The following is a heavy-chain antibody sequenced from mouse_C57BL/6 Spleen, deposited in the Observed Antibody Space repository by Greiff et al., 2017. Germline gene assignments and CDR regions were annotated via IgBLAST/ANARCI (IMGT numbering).Heavy chain of an antibody. Sequence: VQLVESGPELVKPGASVKISCKASGYSFTSYYIHWVKQRPGQGLEWIGWIYPGSGNTKYNEEFKGKATLTADTSSSTAYMQLSSLTSEDSAVYYCARRSNYSYFDYWGQGTTLTVSS. CDR2: IYPGSGNT. CDR3: ARRSNYSYFDY. V-gene: IGHV1-66*01. J-gene: IGHJ2*01. CDR1: GYSFTSYY. D-gene: IGHD2-5*01.